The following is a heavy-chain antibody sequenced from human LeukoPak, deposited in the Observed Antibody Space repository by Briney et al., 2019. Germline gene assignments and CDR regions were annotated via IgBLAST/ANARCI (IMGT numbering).Heavy chain of an antibody. Sequence: GASVKVSCKASGYTFTGYYMHWVRQAPGQGLEWMGIINPSGGSTSYAQKFQGRVTMTRDTSTSTVYMELSSLRSEDTAVYYCARAERRCSSTSCYLFDYWGQGTLVTVSS. V-gene: IGHV1-46*03. CDR2: INPSGGST. D-gene: IGHD2-2*01. CDR3: ARAERRCSSTSCYLFDY. CDR1: GYTFTGYY. J-gene: IGHJ4*02.